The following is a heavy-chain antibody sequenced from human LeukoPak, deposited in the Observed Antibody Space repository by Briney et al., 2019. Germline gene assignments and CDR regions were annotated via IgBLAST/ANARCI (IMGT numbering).Heavy chain of an antibody. V-gene: IGHV3-7*01. CDR2: IKQDGSEK. Sequence: GGSLRLSCAASGFTLSSYWMSWVRQAPGKGLEWVANIKQDGSEKYYVDFVKGRFTISRDNAKNSLYLQMNSLRAEDTAVYYCARDRGINMVRGVIDYWGQGTLGTVSS. CDR3: ARDRGINMVRGVIDY. D-gene: IGHD3-10*01. J-gene: IGHJ4*02. CDR1: GFTLSSYW.